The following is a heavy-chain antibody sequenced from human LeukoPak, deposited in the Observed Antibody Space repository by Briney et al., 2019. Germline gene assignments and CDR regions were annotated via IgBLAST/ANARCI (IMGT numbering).Heavy chain of an antibody. D-gene: IGHD3-10*01. V-gene: IGHV3-11*05. CDR3: ARVEGSGAANWFAP. CDR2: ISNSGTYT. J-gene: IGHJ5*02. CDR1: GFTFSDSY. Sequence: GGSLRLSCAASGFTFSDSYITWIRQAPAKGLEWVLHISNSGTYTKYAGFVKGRFTVSRDNSKNSVYLQMNSLRDEDTAVYYCARVEGSGAANWFAPWGQGTLVTVSS.